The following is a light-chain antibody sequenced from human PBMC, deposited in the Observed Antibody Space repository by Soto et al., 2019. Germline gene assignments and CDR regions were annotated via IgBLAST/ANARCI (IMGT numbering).Light chain of an antibody. CDR3: YSFAAGDTFV. CDR1: SSDIGSKNF. V-gene: IGLV2-23*02. Sequence: QSALTQPASVSGSPGQSITISCTGTSSDIGSKNFVSWYQQHPGKTPKLTIYEVTKRPSGVSDRFSASKSGNTASLTISGLQTEDEADYYCYSFAAGDTFVFGTGTKVTVL. J-gene: IGLJ1*01. CDR2: EVT.